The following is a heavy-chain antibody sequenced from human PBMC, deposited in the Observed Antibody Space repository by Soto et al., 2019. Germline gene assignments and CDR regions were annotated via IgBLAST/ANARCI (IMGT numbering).Heavy chain of an antibody. CDR1: GFTFCTYA. Sequence: EVQLLESGGGFVQPGWSLRLSGVVSGFTFCTYAMTWVRQAPGKGLVWVSISSNSGGRTTYADTVRGRSTTSRDNSQNPLYLQMNSLRAADTALWYWAKGHASGAWGPGTQVTVSS. CDR2: SSNSGGRT. J-gene: IGHJ5*02. V-gene: IGHV3-23*01. D-gene: IGHD6-25*01. CDR3: AKGHASGA.